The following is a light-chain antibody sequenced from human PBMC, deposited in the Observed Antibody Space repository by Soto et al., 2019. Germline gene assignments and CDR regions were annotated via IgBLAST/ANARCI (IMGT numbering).Light chain of an antibody. J-gene: IGKJ1*01. Sequence: DIQMTQSPSSLSASVGDRVTISCRASQTTSRYLNWYQQKPGEAPQLLIHAASSLQSGVPSRFSGSGSGTDFTLTIGSLQPEDFATYYCQQSYSTPRTFGQGTKVEIK. CDR2: AAS. CDR1: QTTSRY. CDR3: QQSYSTPRT. V-gene: IGKV1-39*01.